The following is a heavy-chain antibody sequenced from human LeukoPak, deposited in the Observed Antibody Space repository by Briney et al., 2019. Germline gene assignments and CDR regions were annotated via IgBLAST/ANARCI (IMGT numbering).Heavy chain of an antibody. D-gene: IGHD1-26*01. CDR1: GGSISSYY. Sequence: SETLSLTCTVSGGSISSYYWSWIRQPPGKGLEWIGYIFYNGSTHYNPSLKSRVTISLATSKNQFSLKLASVTAADTAVYYCAREGGSYGGDFGYWGQGTLVTVSS. J-gene: IGHJ4*02. CDR2: IFYNGST. V-gene: IGHV4-59*01. CDR3: AREGGSYGGDFGY.